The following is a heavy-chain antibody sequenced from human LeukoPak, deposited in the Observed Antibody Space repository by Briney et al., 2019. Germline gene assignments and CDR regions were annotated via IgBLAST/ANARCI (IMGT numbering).Heavy chain of an antibody. CDR1: GFTFGDYA. CDR2: IRSKVYGGTT. Sequence: KPGGPLRLSCTTSGFTFGDYAMSWFRQAPGKGLEWVGFIRSKVYGGTTEYAASVKDRFTISRDDSKSIAYLQMNNLKTEDTAVYYCTRGGYYDSSGYPFFDYWGQGTLVTVSS. CDR3: TRGGYYDSSGYPFFDY. J-gene: IGHJ4*02. V-gene: IGHV3-49*05. D-gene: IGHD3-22*01.